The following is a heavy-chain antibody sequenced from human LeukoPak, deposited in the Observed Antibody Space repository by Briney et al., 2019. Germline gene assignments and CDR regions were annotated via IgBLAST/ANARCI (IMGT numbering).Heavy chain of an antibody. CDR1: GGSISSYY. CDR3: ARQGDYDILTGYYRY. V-gene: IGHV4-59*08. CDR2: IYHSGST. J-gene: IGHJ4*02. Sequence: PSETLSLTCTVSGGSISSYYWSWIRQPPGKGLEWIGYIYHSGSTNYNPSLKSRVTISVDTSKNQFSLKLSSVTAADTAAYYCARQGDYDILTGYYRYWGQGTLVTVSS. D-gene: IGHD3-9*01.